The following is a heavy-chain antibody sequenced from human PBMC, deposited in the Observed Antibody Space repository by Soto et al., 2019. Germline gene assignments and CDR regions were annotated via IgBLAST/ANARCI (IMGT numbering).Heavy chain of an antibody. CDR3: ATSYDSGFDP. J-gene: IGHJ5*02. V-gene: IGHV1-18*04. D-gene: IGHD5-12*01. CDR2: ISVYNGNT. Sequence: SXKVSLKASGYTXISYGRRSVRQAPGQGLAWMGWISVYNGNTDYAQKFQGRVTMTTDTSTSPAYMELRSLRSADTAVYYCATSYDSGFDPWGQGTLVTVSS. CDR1: GYTXISYG.